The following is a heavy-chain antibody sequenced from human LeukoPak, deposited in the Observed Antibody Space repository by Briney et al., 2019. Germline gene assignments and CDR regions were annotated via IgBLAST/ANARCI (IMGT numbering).Heavy chain of an antibody. CDR2: IESKTDGGTT. CDR3: TTYGSGRKFDY. D-gene: IGHD3-10*01. CDR1: GFSFSDAW. V-gene: IGHV3-15*04. J-gene: IGHJ4*02. Sequence: GGSLRLSCSASGFSFSDAWMSWVRQIPGKGLDWVGRIESKTDGGTTDYAAPVKGRFTISRDDSTNTLYLQMNRLKSEDTAVYYCTTYGSGRKFDYWGQGILVTVSS.